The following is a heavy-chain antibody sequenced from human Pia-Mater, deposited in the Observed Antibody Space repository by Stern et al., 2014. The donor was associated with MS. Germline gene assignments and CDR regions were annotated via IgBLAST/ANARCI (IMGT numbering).Heavy chain of an antibody. J-gene: IGHJ5*02. D-gene: IGHD6-6*01. V-gene: IGHV2-5*02. Sequence: ESGPTLVKPTQTLTLTCTFSGFSLSTSGAGVTWIRQPPGNALEXLAVIYWDDEKRYSPSLKTRLTITRDTSKSQVVLTMTSMDPVDTATYYCAHLFSDASSSWFDPWGQGTLVTVPS. CDR3: AHLFSDASSSWFDP. CDR2: IYWDDEK. CDR1: GFSLSTSGAG.